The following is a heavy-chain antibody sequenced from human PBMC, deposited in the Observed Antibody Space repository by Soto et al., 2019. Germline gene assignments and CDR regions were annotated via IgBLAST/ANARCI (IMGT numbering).Heavy chain of an antibody. CDR1: GFSFSGYN. V-gene: IGHV3-21*01. Sequence: PGGSLRLSCAASGFSFSGYNMNWVRQAPGKGLEWVSSISGDSNYIYYADSVQGRFTISRDNAKNSVYLQMNSLRAEDTAVYYYARVVYFDRSAYGLWGQGTMVTVSS. CDR3: ARVVYFDRSAYGL. D-gene: IGHD3-22*01. J-gene: IGHJ3*01. CDR2: ISGDSNYI.